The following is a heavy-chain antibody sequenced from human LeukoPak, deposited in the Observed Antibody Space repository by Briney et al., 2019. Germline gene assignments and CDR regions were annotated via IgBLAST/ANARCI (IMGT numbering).Heavy chain of an antibody. Sequence: SETLSLTCTVSGGSISSYYWSWIRQPPGKGLEWIAYIYDSGSTNSNPSLKRRVTISAETSKNEFSLKLSSVTAADTAVYYCARLGFCSGGSCPYYLYYMDVWGKGTTVTVSS. CDR1: GGSISSYY. CDR2: IYDSGST. J-gene: IGHJ6*03. CDR3: ARLGFCSGGSCPYYLYYMDV. D-gene: IGHD2-15*01. V-gene: IGHV4-59*08.